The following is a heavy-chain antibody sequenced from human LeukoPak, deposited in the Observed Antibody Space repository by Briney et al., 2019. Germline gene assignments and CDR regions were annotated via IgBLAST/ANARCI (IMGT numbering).Heavy chain of an antibody. J-gene: IGHJ4*01. V-gene: IGHV4-59*01. CDR2: ISYSGST. Sequence: SETLSLTCTVSGGSISSYYWSWIRQPPRKGLEWIGYISYSGSTNYNPSHKSRVTMPVVTSKNQFSLRLSSVTAADTAVYYCARVRYFGSGYYFDYWGQGTLVTVSS. CDR3: ARVRYFGSGYYFDY. CDR1: GGSISSYY. D-gene: IGHD3-10*01.